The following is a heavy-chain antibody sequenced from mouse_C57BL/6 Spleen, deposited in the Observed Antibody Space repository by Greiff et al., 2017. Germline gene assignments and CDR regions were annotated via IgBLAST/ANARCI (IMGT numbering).Heavy chain of an antibody. V-gene: IGHV5-4*01. CDR1: GFTFSSYA. Sequence: VQLKESGGGLVKPGGSLKLSCAASGFTFSSYAMSWVRQTPEKRLEWVATISDGGSYTYYPDNVKGRFTISRDNAKNNLYLQMSHLKSEDTAMYYCARDSGYYYGSSYGAFDYWGQGTTLTVSS. CDR2: ISDGGSYT. CDR3: ARDSGYYYGSSYGAFDY. J-gene: IGHJ2*01. D-gene: IGHD1-1*01.